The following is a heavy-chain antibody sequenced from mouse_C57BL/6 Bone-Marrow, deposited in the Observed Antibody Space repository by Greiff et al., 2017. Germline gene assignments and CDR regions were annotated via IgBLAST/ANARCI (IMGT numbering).Heavy chain of an antibody. D-gene: IGHD4-1*01. V-gene: IGHV1-4*01. J-gene: IGHJ2*01. CDR3: ARGELGRMDY. Sequence: QVQLQQSGAELARPGASVKMSCKASGYTFTSYTMHWVKQRPGQGLEWIGYINPSSGYPKYNQKFKDKATLTADKSSSTAYMQLSSLTSEDSAVYYCARGELGRMDYWGQGTTLTVSS. CDR1: GYTFTSYT. CDR2: INPSSGYP.